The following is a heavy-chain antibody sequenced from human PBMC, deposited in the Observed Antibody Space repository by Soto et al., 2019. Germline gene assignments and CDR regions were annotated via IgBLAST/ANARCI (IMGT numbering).Heavy chain of an antibody. D-gene: IGHD2-15*01. CDR1: VGSISSYY. J-gene: IGHJ5*02. V-gene: IGHV4-59*08. CDR2: IYYSGST. CDR3: ATRVLGYCPGGSCNTTNSWLDP. Sequence: SETRSLTCIVSVGSISSYYWSWIRQAPGKGLERIGYIYYSGSTNYNPSLKSRVTISVDTCKNQFSLQRRSVTAADTSVHYGATRVLGYCPGGSCNTTNSWLDPRGQG.